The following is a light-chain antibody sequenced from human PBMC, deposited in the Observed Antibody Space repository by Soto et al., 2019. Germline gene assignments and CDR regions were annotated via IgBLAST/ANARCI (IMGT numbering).Light chain of an antibody. CDR1: SSDVGAYNF. V-gene: IGLV2-14*01. CDR3: SSFTRSSTYV. J-gene: IGLJ1*01. Sequence: QSVLTQPASVSGSPGQSITISCTGTSSDVGAYNFVSWYQQYPGKAPKVMIYEVNNRPSGVSNRFSGSKYGNTASLTISGLQAEDEADYYCSSFTRSSTYVFGSGTKLTVL. CDR2: EVN.